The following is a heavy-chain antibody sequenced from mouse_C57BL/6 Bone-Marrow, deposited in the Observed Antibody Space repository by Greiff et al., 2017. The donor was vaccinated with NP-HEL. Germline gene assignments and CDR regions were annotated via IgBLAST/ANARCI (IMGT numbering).Heavy chain of an antibody. V-gene: IGHV2-5*01. CDR3: AKVDGYSPYYAMDY. CDR1: GFSLTSYG. J-gene: IGHJ4*01. D-gene: IGHD2-3*01. Sequence: QVQLQQSGPGLVQPSQSLSITCTVSGFSLTSYGVHWVRQSPGKGLEWLGVIWRGGSTDYNAAFMSRLSITKDNSKSQVFFKMNSLQADDTAIYYCAKVDGYSPYYAMDYWGQGTSVTVSS. CDR2: IWRGGST.